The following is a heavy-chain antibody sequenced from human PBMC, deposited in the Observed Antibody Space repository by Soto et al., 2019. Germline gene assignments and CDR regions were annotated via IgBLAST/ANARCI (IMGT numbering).Heavy chain of an antibody. CDR1: GGSMSSGDYY. J-gene: IGHJ6*02. CDR2: MYSSGGS. Sequence: QVQLQESGPGLVKPSETLSLICSVSGGSMSSGDYYWSWIRQPPGKGLEWLGYMYSSGGSHYNPSLKSRVMMSEDKSKNQFSLTLSSVAAQYKAVYYCARVHPHTPCYFHYFGFDVWGQGTTVTVAS. CDR3: ARVHPHTPCYFHYFGFDV. V-gene: IGHV4-30-4*01.